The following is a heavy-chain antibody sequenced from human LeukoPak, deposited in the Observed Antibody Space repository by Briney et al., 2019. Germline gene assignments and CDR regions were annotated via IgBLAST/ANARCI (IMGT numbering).Heavy chain of an antibody. CDR2: ISSSSTI. D-gene: IGHD6-19*01. V-gene: IGHV3-48*02. CDR3: ARWFSTGRGFFDY. J-gene: IGHJ4*02. Sequence: GGSLRLSCAASGFTFSTYNMNWVRQAPGKGLEWVSYISSSSTIYYADSVKGRFTISRDNAKNSLYLQMNSLRDEDTAVYYCARWFSTGRGFFDYWGQGILVTVSS. CDR1: GFTFSTYN.